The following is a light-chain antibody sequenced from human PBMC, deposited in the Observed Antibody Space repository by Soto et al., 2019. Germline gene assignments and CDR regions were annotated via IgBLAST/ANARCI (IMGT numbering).Light chain of an antibody. V-gene: IGKV1-39*01. CDR3: QQSYSTPIT. Sequence: DIQMTQSPSSLSASVGDRVTITCRASQSISSYLNWYQQKPGKAPKLLIYAASSLQSGVPSRFSGSGYGSDFTLAISILQPEDIATYCSQQSYSTPITFGPGTKVDIK. CDR2: AAS. CDR1: QSISSY. J-gene: IGKJ3*01.